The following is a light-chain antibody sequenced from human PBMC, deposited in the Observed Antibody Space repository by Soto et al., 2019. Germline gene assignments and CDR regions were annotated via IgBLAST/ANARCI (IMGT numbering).Light chain of an antibody. CDR1: QSVGSN. Sequence: EIVMTQCPDTLSVSPGERATLSCRASQSVGSNLAWYQQKPGQAPRLLIYGASNRATGFPASFSGSGSGTEFTLTITSLQSEDFAVYYCQQYDNRPFTFGPGTKVETK. V-gene: IGKV3-15*01. J-gene: IGKJ3*01. CDR3: QQYDNRPFT. CDR2: GAS.